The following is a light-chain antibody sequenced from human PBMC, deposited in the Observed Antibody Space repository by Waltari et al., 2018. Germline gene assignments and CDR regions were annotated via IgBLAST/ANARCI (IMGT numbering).Light chain of an antibody. CDR2: WAS. CDR3: QQYYNSPLT. V-gene: IGKV4-1*01. Sequence: DIVMTQSPDSLAVSPGERATINCKSSQSVLYSSNNKNYLAWYQQKPGQPPKLIIYWASTRESGVPDRFSGSESGTDFTLTISSLQAEDVAVYYCQQYYNSPLTFGGGTKVEIK. CDR1: QSVLYSSNNKNY. J-gene: IGKJ4*01.